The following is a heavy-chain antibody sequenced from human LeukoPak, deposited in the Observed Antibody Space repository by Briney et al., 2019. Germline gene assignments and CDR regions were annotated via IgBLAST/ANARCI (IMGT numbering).Heavy chain of an antibody. V-gene: IGHV3-23*01. J-gene: IGHJ4*02. D-gene: IGHD3-22*01. CDR1: GFTFSSYA. Sequence: GGSLRLSCAASGFTFSSYAMSWVRQAPGKGLEWVSAISGSGGSTYYADSVKGRFTISRDNSKNTLYLQMNSLRAEDTAVYYCAKDSAMIVVVITPLDYWGQGTLVTVSS. CDR3: AKDSAMIVVVITPLDY. CDR2: ISGSGGST.